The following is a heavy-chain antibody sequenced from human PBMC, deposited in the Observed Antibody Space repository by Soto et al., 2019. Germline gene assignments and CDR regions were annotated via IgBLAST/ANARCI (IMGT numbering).Heavy chain of an antibody. V-gene: IGHV3-30*03. Sequence: PGGSLRLSCAASGFTFSSSGMHWVRQAPGKGLEWVAVISYDGSNKFYADSVKGRFTISRDNFRNTLHLKSVTAADAAVYYCARDYPYALDVAGYFDFWGQGTPVTVSS. CDR2: ISYDGSNK. J-gene: IGHJ4*02. CDR3: ARDYPYALDVAGYFDF. CDR1: GFTFSSSG. D-gene: IGHD6-19*01.